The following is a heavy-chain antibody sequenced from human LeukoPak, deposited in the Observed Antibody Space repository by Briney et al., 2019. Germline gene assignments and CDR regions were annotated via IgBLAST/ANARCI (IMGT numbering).Heavy chain of an antibody. J-gene: IGHJ4*02. D-gene: IGHD3-10*01. CDR1: GYSFTNYW. V-gene: IGHV5-51*01. CDR3: AASTYGSGSYVGFDS. CDR2: IYPGDSDT. Sequence: GESLKISCKGSGYSFTNYWIGWVRQMPGKGLEWTGIIYPGDSDTRYSPSFQGQVTISVDKSVNTAYLQWSSLKASDTAMYYCAASTYGSGSYVGFDSWGQGTLVTVSS.